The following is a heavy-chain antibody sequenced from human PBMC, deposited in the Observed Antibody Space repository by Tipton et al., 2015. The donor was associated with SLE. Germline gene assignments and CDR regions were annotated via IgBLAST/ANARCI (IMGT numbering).Heavy chain of an antibody. CDR3: ARHADIAVMRYGMDA. Sequence: TLSLTCTVSGGSLSSYFWSWVRQAPGKGLEWIASIHYRGALYYDPSLESRVTISVDLSNNQFSLRVTSVTAADMAKYYCARHADIAVMRYGMDAWGQGTTVIVSS. CDR2: IHYRGAL. CDR1: GGSLSSYF. J-gene: IGHJ6*02. V-gene: IGHV4-59*08. D-gene: IGHD6-19*01.